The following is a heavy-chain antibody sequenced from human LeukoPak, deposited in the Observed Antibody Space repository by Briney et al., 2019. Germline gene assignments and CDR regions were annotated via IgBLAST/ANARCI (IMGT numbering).Heavy chain of an antibody. CDR2: ISSSNTYI. CDR1: GFTFSSYT. D-gene: IGHD6-19*01. V-gene: IGHV3-21*06. CDR3: ARGLSSQSPFDY. J-gene: IGHJ4*02. Sequence: GGSLRLSCAASGFTFSSYTMNWVRQAPGKGLEWVSSISSSNTYIYYADSVRGRFTISRDNAKNSLYLQMNSLRAEDTAVFYCARGLSSQSPFDYWGQGTLVTVSS.